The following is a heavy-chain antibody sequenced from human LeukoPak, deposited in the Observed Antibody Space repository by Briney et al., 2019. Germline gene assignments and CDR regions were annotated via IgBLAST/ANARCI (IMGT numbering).Heavy chain of an antibody. CDR3: AREPTYTSSWYSTCDY. CDR2: ISSSGSTI. D-gene: IGHD6-13*01. J-gene: IGHJ4*02. CDR1: GFTFSSYE. Sequence: GGSLRLSCAASGFTFSSYEMNWVRQAPGKGLEWVSYISSSGSTIYYADSVKGRFTISRDNAKNSLYLQMNSLRAEDSAIYYCAREPTYTSSWYSTCDYWGQGTLVTVSS. V-gene: IGHV3-48*03.